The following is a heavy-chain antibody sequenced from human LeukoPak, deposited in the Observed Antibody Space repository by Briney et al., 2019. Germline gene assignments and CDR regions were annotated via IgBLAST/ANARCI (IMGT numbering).Heavy chain of an antibody. Sequence: ASVKVSCKASGYTFTSYYMHWVRQAPGQGLEWMGWINPNSGGTNYAQEFQGRVTMTRDTSISTAYMDLSRLRSDDTAVYYCATDRAQGRQRMEDDAFHVWGQGTMVTVSS. J-gene: IGHJ3*01. D-gene: IGHD6-25*01. CDR1: GYTFTSYY. CDR2: INPNSGGT. V-gene: IGHV1-2*02. CDR3: ATDRAQGRQRMEDDAFHV.